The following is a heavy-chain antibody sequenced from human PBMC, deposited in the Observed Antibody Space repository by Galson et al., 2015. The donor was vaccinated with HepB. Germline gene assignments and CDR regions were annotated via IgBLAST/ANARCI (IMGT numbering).Heavy chain of an antibody. CDR2: ISGSGGST. CDR3: ATSGGYYDILTGYYSSDY. J-gene: IGHJ4*02. Sequence: SLRLSCAASGFTFSSYAMSWVRQAPGKGLEWVSAISGSGGSTYYADSVKGRFTISRDNSKNTLYLQMNSLRAEDTAVYYCATSGGYYDILTGYYSSDYWGQGTLVTVSS. CDR1: GFTFSSYA. D-gene: IGHD3-9*01. V-gene: IGHV3-23*01.